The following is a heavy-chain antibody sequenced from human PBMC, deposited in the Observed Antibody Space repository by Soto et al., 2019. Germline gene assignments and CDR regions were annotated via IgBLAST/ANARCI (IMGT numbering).Heavy chain of an antibody. CDR3: ARAHFYYGSGRGYFDY. CDR1: GGSFSGYY. CDR2: INHSGST. Sequence: SETLSLTCAVYGGSFSGYYWSWIRQPPGKGLEWIGEINHSGSTNYNPSLKSRVTISVDTSKNQFSLKLSSVTAADTAVYYCARAHFYYGSGRGYFDYWGQGTLVTVSS. V-gene: IGHV4-34*01. J-gene: IGHJ4*02. D-gene: IGHD3-10*01.